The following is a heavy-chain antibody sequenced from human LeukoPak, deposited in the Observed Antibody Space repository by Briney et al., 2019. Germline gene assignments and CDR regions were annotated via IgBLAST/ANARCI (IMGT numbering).Heavy chain of an antibody. D-gene: IGHD3-9*01. CDR3: ARDGLRYDILTGSLPYYYYGMDV. Sequence: SETLSLTCTVSGGSISSYYWSWIRQPPGKGLEWIGNIYYSGSTNYNPSLKSRVTISVDTSKNQFSLKLGSVTAADTAVYYCARDGLRYDILTGSLPYYYYGMDVWGQGTTVTVSS. V-gene: IGHV4-59*01. J-gene: IGHJ6*02. CDR1: GGSISSYY. CDR2: IYYSGST.